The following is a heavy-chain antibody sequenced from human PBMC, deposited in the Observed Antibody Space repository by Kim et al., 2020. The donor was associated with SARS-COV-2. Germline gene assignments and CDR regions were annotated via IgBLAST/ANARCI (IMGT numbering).Heavy chain of an antibody. CDR1: GFTFSSYG. CDR3: AKDHEESGSYSYWGPPIGEPIDY. Sequence: GGSLRLSCAASGFTFSSYGMHWVRQAPGKGLEWVAVISYDGSNKYYADSVKGRFTISRDNSKNTLYLQMNSLRAEDTAVYYCAKDHEESGSYSYWGPPIGEPIDYWGQGTLVTVSS. CDR2: ISYDGSNK. J-gene: IGHJ4*02. V-gene: IGHV3-30*18. D-gene: IGHD1-26*01.